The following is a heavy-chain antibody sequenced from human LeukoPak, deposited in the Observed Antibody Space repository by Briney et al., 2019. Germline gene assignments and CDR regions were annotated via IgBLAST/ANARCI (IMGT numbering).Heavy chain of an antibody. D-gene: IGHD1-26*01. CDR2: INPNSGGT. J-gene: IGHJ4*02. CDR1: GYTFTAYY. Sequence: GASVTVSCTASGYTFTAYYMHWVRQAPGQGLEWMGWINPNSGGTNYAQTFQGRVTMTRDTSISTAYMELSRLRSDDTAVYSCARGGQGAPLDYWGQGSLVTVSS. V-gene: IGHV1-2*02. CDR3: ARGGQGAPLDY.